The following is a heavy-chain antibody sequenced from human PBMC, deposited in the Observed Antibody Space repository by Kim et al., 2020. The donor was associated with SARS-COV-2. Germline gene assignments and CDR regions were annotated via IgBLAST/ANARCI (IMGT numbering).Heavy chain of an antibody. Sequence: SETLSLTCTVSGGSISSYYWSWIRHPQGKGLEWIGYIYYSGSTNYNPSLKSRVTISVDTSKNQFSLKLSPVAAADTAVYYCAGNAMVAPYFDYWGQGTLVTVSS. J-gene: IGHJ4*02. D-gene: IGHD2-15*01. CDR1: GGSISSYY. CDR2: IYYSGST. CDR3: AGNAMVAPYFDY. V-gene: IGHV4-59*01.